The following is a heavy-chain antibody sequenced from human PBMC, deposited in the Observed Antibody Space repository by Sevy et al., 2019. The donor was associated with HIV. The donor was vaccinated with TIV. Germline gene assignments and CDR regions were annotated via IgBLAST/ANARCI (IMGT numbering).Heavy chain of an antibody. V-gene: IGHV3-21*01. Sequence: GGSLRLSCAASGFTFSSYSMNWVRQAPGKGLEWVSSISSSSSYIYYADSVKGRFTISRDNAKNSLYLQMNSLRAEDTAVYYCARDSHQSLDPTSSYDYQGAFDIWGQGTMVTVSS. CDR2: ISSSSSYI. CDR1: GFTFSSYS. J-gene: IGHJ3*02. D-gene: IGHD4-17*01. CDR3: ARDSHQSLDPTSSYDYQGAFDI.